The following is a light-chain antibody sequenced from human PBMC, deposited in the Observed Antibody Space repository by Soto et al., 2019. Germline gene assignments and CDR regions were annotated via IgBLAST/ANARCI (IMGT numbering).Light chain of an antibody. CDR3: QHLSKWPYT. CDR2: DAS. V-gene: IGKV3-11*01. J-gene: IGKJ2*01. Sequence: EIVLTQSPATLSLSPGERATLSCRASQSVSSYLAWYQQKPGQAPRLLIYDASNRATGIPARFSGSGSGTDFTLTISRLEPEDFAVYYCQHLSKWPYTFGQGTKLEI. CDR1: QSVSSY.